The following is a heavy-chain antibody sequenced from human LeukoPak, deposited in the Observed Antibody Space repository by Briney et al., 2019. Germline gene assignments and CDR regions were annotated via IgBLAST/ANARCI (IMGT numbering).Heavy chain of an antibody. CDR3: ARTEFSGYSYSPLDY. Sequence: QSGESLRLSCAASGFTFSSYAMHWVRQAPGKGLEWVAVIWYDGSNKYYADSVKGRFTISRDNSKNTLYLQMNSLRAEDTAVYYCARTEFSGYSYSPLDYWGQGTLVTVSS. J-gene: IGHJ4*02. V-gene: IGHV3-33*08. CDR1: GFTFSSYA. CDR2: IWYDGSNK. D-gene: IGHD5-18*01.